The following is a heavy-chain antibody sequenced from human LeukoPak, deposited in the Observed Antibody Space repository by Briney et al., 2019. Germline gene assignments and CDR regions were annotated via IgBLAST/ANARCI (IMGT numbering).Heavy chain of an antibody. CDR2: INHSGST. CDR1: GGSFSGYY. CDR3: ARAPSYDSSGYQREFDY. J-gene: IGHJ4*02. V-gene: IGHV4-34*01. D-gene: IGHD3-22*01. Sequence: SETLSLTCAVYGGSFSGYYWSWIRQPPGRGLEWIGEINHSGSTYYNPSLKSRVTISVDTSKNQFSLKLSSVTAADTAAYYCARAPSYDSSGYQREFDYWGQGTLVTVSS.